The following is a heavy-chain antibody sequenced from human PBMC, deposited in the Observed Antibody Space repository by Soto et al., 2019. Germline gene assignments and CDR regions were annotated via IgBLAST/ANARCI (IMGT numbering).Heavy chain of an antibody. V-gene: IGHV1-8*01. J-gene: IGHJ5*02. CDR3: ARMASFGSLNWFDP. CDR2: MNPGSGDT. CDR1: GYTFTNND. D-gene: IGHD3-10*01. Sequence: SVKVSCKASGYTFTNNDVSWVRQATGQGLEWMGWMNPGSGDTGYAQKFQGRVTMTRDISTATAYMELSSLTSEDTAIYYCARMASFGSLNWFDPWGQGTLVTVSS.